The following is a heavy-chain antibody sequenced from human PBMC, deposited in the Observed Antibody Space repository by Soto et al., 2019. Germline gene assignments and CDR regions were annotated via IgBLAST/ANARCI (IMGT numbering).Heavy chain of an antibody. Sequence: EVQLVETGGGLIQPGGSLRLSCAASGFTISDKYMSWVRQAPGKGLEWVSVINGGGDTFYPDSVKGRFTISRDNSENTLYLQMNNLRAEDTAIYYCASRPKLPTITTVSWPLVFWGPGTLVTVSS. V-gene: IGHV3-53*02. CDR1: GFTISDKY. CDR3: ASRPKLPTITTVSWPLVF. J-gene: IGHJ4*02. CDR2: INGGGDT. D-gene: IGHD4-4*01.